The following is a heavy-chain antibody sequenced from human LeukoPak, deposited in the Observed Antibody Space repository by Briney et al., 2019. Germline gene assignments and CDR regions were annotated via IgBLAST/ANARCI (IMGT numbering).Heavy chain of an antibody. D-gene: IGHD6-13*01. CDR1: GGSIGSYY. J-gene: IGHJ4*02. CDR3: ARQSSSWQQRYFDY. CDR2: IYRSGST. V-gene: IGHV4-4*09. Sequence: PSETLSLTCTVSGGSIGSYYWSWIRQPPGKGLEWIGYIYRSGSTNYNPSLKSRVTISVDTSKNQFSLKLTSVTAADTAVYYCARQSSSWQQRYFDYWGQGTLVTVSS.